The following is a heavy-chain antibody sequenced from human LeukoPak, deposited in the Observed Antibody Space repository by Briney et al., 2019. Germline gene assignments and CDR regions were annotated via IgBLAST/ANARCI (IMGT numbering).Heavy chain of an antibody. CDR1: GGSISSSNW. V-gene: IGHV4-4*02. J-gene: IGHJ6*03. D-gene: IGHD1-26*01. CDR3: ARDGLVGATRNYYYYMDV. CDR2: IYHSGST. Sequence: SETLSLTCAVSGGSISSSNWWSWVRQPPGKGLEWIGEIYHSGSTNYNPSLKSRVTISVDKSKNQFSLKLSSVTAADTAVYYCARDGLVGATRNYYYYMDVWGKGTTVTVSS.